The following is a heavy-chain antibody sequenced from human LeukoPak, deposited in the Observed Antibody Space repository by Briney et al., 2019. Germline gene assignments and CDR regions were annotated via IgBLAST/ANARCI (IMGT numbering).Heavy chain of an antibody. V-gene: IGHV3-30*18. D-gene: IGHD6-19*01. CDR3: AKVESSGWYSIDY. Sequence: GGSLRLSCAASGFTFSSYAMSWVRQAPGKGLEWVAVISYAGNNEYYADSVKGRFTISRDNSKNTLYLQMNSLRAEDTAVYYCAKVESSGWYSIDYWGQGTLVTVSS. CDR1: GFTFSSYA. J-gene: IGHJ4*02. CDR2: ISYAGNNE.